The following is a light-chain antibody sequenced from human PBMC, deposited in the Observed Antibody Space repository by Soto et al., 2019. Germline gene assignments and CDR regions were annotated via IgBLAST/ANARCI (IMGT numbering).Light chain of an antibody. J-gene: IGKJ3*01. CDR3: HQYNSWSRGT. CDR2: AAS. Sequence: DIVMTQSPATLSLSPGERATLSCRASQSSSSNLAWYQHKPGQAPRLLIYAASTRASGIPARFSGGGSGTEFSLTITSLQSEDFAIYYCHQYNSWSRGTFGPGTKVEIK. V-gene: IGKV3-15*01. CDR1: QSSSSN.